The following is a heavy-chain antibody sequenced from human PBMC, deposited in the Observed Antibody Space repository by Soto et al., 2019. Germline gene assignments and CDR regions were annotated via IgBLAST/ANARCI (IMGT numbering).Heavy chain of an antibody. CDR2: IIPISGAA. D-gene: IGHD1-7*01. CDR3: ARDMTRTVVPYFDF. V-gene: IGHV1-69*06. Sequence: ASVKVSCKASGGTFSNYVVNWVRQAPGQGLEWMGRIIPISGAANYAQKFQGRVTITADKSTSTSYMELSSLRSEDTAVYYCARDMTRTVVPYFDFWGQGTLVNVSS. CDR1: GGTFSNYV. J-gene: IGHJ4*02.